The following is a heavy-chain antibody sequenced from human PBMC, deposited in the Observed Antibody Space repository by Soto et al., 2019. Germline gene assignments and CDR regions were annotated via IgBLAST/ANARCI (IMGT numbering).Heavy chain of an antibody. Sequence: GGSLRLSCATSGFTFDDYAMHWVRQAPGKGLEWVSGISWNSGSIGYADSVKGRFTISRDNAKNSLYLQMNSLRAEDTALYYCAKDRGYSGYDLGYYFDYWGQGTLVTVSS. CDR2: ISWNSGSI. J-gene: IGHJ4*02. CDR1: GFTFDDYA. CDR3: AKDRGYSGYDLGYYFDY. D-gene: IGHD5-12*01. V-gene: IGHV3-9*01.